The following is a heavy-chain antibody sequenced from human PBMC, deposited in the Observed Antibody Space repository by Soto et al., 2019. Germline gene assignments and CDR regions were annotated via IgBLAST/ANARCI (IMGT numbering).Heavy chain of an antibody. V-gene: IGHV1-18*01. CDR2: IFDYHGTG. D-gene: IGHD3-3*01. J-gene: IGHJ4*02. Sequence: GASVKVSCKTSGYTFRNFGISWVRQTPGQGLEWLGCIFDYHGTGHNVRTVDDRVVMTTEASTSTAYMELRSLRSDDTAVYYCVRALAITLFGGEVTRSREDYWGQGTQVTVSS. CDR3: VRALAITLFGGEVTRSREDY. CDR1: GYTFRNFG.